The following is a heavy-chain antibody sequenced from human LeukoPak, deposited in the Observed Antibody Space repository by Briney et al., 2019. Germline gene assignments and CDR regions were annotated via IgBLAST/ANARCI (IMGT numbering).Heavy chain of an antibody. CDR2: ISHDGNIK. CDR1: GFTFSSYG. J-gene: IGHJ3*02. V-gene: IGHV3-30*19. D-gene: IGHD3-22*01. CDR3: ARAKYYDSRGYSVREAYDI. Sequence: GGSLRLSCAASGFTFSSYGMHWVRQAPGKGLEWVAVISHDGNIKYHADSMKDRFTISRDNSRNTLYLQMNNLRPEDTAVYSCARAKYYDSRGYSVREAYDIWGQGTMVTVSS.